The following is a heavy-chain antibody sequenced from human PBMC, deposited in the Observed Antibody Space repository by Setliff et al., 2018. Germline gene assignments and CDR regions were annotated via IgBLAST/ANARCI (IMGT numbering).Heavy chain of an antibody. CDR1: GGSISTTDYY. CDR2: FYYSGNT. D-gene: IGHD3-22*01. V-gene: IGHV4-39*07. Sequence: SETLSLTCTVSGGSISTTDYYWGWIRQPPGKGLEWIGCFYYSGNTYYSPSLKSRVTMFVDTSKNQFSLMLYPVTAADTAIYYCARYDSSGYSENYYFDYWGQGTLVTVSS. CDR3: ARYDSSGYSENYYFDY. J-gene: IGHJ4*02.